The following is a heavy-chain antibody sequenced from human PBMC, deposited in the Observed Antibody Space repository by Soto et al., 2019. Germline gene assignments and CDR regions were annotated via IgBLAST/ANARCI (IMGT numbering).Heavy chain of an antibody. CDR1: GGSISSSNW. CDR2: IYHSGST. D-gene: IGHD1-26*01. Sequence: SETLSLTCAVSGGSISSSNWWSWVRQPPGKGLEWIGEIYHSGSTNYNPSLKSRVTISVDTSKNQFSLKLSSVTAADTAVYYCARAGLGDGSDYWGQGTLVTVSS. V-gene: IGHV4-4*02. J-gene: IGHJ4*02. CDR3: ARAGLGDGSDY.